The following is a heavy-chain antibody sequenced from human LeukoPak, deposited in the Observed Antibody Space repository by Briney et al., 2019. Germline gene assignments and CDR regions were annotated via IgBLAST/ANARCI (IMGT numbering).Heavy chain of an antibody. Sequence: GGSLRLSCAASGFTFSSYSMNWVRQAPGKGLEWVSYISSSSSTIYYADSVKGRFTISRDNAKNSLYLQMNSLRAEDTAVYYCAREDFWSGDNAFDIWGQGTMVTVSS. CDR2: ISSSSSTI. V-gene: IGHV3-48*01. D-gene: IGHD3-3*01. CDR1: GFTFSSYS. CDR3: AREDFWSGDNAFDI. J-gene: IGHJ3*02.